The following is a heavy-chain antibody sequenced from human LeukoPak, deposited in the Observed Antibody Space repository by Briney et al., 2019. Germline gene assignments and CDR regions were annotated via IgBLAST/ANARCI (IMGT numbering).Heavy chain of an antibody. CDR1: GGSFSGYY. CDR2: INHSGST. Sequence: NPSETLSLTCAVYGGSFSGYYWSWIRQPPGKGLEWIGEINHSGSTNYNPSLKSRVTISVDTSKNQFSLKLSSVTAADTAVYYCARSGILVSSYWGQGTLVTVSS. V-gene: IGHV4-34*01. J-gene: IGHJ4*02. CDR3: ARSGILVSSY. D-gene: IGHD3-22*01.